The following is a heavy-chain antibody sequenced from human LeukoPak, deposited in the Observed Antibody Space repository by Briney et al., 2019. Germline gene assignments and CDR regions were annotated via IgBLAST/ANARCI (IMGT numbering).Heavy chain of an antibody. CDR2: INTNSSGT. CDR3: ARYSSSRVLYYLDY. V-gene: IGHV1-2*02. CDR1: GYTFTGYY. J-gene: IGHJ4*02. D-gene: IGHD6-6*01. Sequence: GASVKVSCKASGYTFTGYYMDWVRQAPGQGLEWMGWINTNSSGTNYAQKFQGRVTMTRDTSISTAYMELSRLRSDDTAVYDSARYSSSRVLYYLDYWGQGTLVTVSS.